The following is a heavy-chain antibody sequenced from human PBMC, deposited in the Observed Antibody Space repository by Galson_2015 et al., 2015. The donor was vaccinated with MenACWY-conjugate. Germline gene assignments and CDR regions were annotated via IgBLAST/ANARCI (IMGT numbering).Heavy chain of an antibody. J-gene: IGHJ4*02. CDR3: TTDPGTPSSVGYFDY. CDR1: GFTFSNAW. D-gene: IGHD1-1*01. CDR2: IKSKTDGGTT. Sequence: SLRLSCAASGFTFSNAWMSWVRPAPGKGLEWVGRIKSKTDGGTTDYAAPVKGRFTISRDDSKNTLYLQMNSLKTEDTAVYYCTTDPGTPSSVGYFDYWGQGTLVTVSS. V-gene: IGHV3-15*01.